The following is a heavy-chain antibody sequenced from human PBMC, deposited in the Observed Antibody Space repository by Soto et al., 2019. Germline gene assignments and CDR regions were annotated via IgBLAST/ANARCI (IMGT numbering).Heavy chain of an antibody. V-gene: IGHV3-48*04. Sequence: EVQLVESGGGLVQPGGSLRLSCVASGFTFSSYSMVWVRQAPGKGLEWISYIFVTSTTIYYADSVKGRFTVSRDNTQNSLFLLMNSLRAEDTAIYYCARDKDLAFDYWGQGTLVTVPS. CDR1: GFTFSSYS. CDR2: IFVTSTTI. J-gene: IGHJ4*02. CDR3: ARDKDLAFDY.